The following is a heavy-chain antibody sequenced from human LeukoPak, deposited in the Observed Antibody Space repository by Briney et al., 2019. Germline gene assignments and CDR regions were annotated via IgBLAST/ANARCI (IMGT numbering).Heavy chain of an antibody. D-gene: IGHD3-22*01. CDR3: AREVGYYDSSGYQGDY. J-gene: IGHJ4*02. CDR1: GGTFSSYA. V-gene: IGHV1-69*05. Sequence: SVKVSCKASGGTFSSYAISWVRQAPGQGLEWMGGIIPIFGTANYAQKFQGRVTMTTDTSTSTAYMELRSLRSDDTAVYYCAREVGYYDSSGYQGDYWGQGTLVTVSS. CDR2: IIPIFGTA.